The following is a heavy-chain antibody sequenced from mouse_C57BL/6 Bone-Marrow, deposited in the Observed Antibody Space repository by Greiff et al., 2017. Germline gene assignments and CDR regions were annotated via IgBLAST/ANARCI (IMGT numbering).Heavy chain of an antibody. Sequence: VQLQQPGAELVKPGASVKMSCKASGYTFTSYWITWVKQRPGQGLEWIGDIYPGSGSTNYNEKFKSKATLTVDTSSSTAYMQLSSLTSEDSAVYYGARIRDHYDAGFAYWGQGTLVTVSA. CDR1: GYTFTSYW. V-gene: IGHV1-55*01. J-gene: IGHJ3*01. D-gene: IGHD1-2*01. CDR2: IYPGSGST. CDR3: ARIRDHYDAGFAY.